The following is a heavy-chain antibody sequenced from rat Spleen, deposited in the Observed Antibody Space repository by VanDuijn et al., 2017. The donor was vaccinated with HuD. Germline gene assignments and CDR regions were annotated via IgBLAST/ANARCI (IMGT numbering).Heavy chain of an antibody. CDR3: ARQNYDGYYRYWYFDF. CDR2: ISYGDSSGHGGT. CDR1: GFTFSDYG. D-gene: IGHD1-12*03. V-gene: IGHV5-29*01. Sequence: EVQLVESGGGLVQPGRSLKLSCAASGFTFSDYGVAWVRQAPTTGLEWVATISYGDSSGHGGTYYRDSVRGRFTISRDDAKSTLSLQMDSLRSEDTATYYCARQNYDGYYRYWYFDFWGPGTMVTVSS. J-gene: IGHJ1*01.